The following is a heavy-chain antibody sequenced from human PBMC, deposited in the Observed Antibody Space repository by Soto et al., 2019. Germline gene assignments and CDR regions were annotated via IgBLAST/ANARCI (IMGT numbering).Heavy chain of an antibody. CDR1: GYSFTSYW. V-gene: IGHV5-51*01. CDR3: ARQRTSITIFGVVINLFDY. Sequence: GESLKISCKGSGYSFTSYWIGWVRQMPGKGLEWMGIIYPGDSDTRYSPSFQGQVTISADKSISTAYLQWSSLKASDTAMYYCARQRTSITIFGVVINLFDYWGQGTLVTVSS. D-gene: IGHD3-3*01. CDR2: IYPGDSDT. J-gene: IGHJ4*02.